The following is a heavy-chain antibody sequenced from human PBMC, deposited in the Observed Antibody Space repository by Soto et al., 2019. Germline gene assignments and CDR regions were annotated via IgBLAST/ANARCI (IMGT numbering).Heavy chain of an antibody. CDR3: GRLEGLATISYYFDY. CDR1: GGSISSGGYS. J-gene: IGHJ4*02. Sequence: SETLSLTCAVSGGSISSGGYSWGWVRQPPGKGLEWIGSIYYNGSTYYNPSLKSRVTISVDTSKNQFSLKLMSLSAADTAVYYCGRLEGLATISYYFDYWGQGALVTVSS. V-gene: IGHV4-39*01. D-gene: IGHD3-9*01. CDR2: IYYNGST.